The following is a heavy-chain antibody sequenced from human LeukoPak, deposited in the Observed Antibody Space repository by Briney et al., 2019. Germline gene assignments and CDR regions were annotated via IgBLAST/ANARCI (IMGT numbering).Heavy chain of an antibody. CDR2: ISGTGSYT. V-gene: IGHV3-11*05. J-gene: IGHJ4*02. CDR1: GSTFSDYY. CDR3: ARVGAYSGSYSDY. Sequence: GGSLRLSCAASGSTFSDYYMSWIRQAPGKGLEWVSYISGTGSYTNYADSVKGRFTISRDNAKNSLYLQMNSLRAEDTAVYYCARVGAYSGSYSDYWGQGTLVTVSS. D-gene: IGHD1-26*01.